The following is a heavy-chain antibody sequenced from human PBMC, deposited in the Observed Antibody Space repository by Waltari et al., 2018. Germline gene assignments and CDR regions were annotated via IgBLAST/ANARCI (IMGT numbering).Heavy chain of an antibody. CDR1: GYTFTGYY. CDR2: INPNSGGT. CDR3: ARGVAVAGLYFQH. J-gene: IGHJ1*01. V-gene: IGHV1-2*06. D-gene: IGHD6-19*01. Sequence: QVQLVKSGAEVKKPGASVKVSCKASGYTFTGYYMHWVRQAPGQGLEGMGRINPNSGGTNYAQKFQGRVTMTRDTSISTAYMELSRLRSDDTAVYYCARGVAVAGLYFQHWGQGTLVTVSS.